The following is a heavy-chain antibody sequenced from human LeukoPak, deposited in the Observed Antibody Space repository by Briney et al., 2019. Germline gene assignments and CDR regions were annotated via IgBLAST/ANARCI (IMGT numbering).Heavy chain of an antibody. CDR1: GFTFSSYW. Sequence: PGGSLRLSCAASGFTFSSYWMSWVRQAPGKGLEWVANIKQDGSEKYYVDSVKGRFTISRDNAKNSLYLQMNSLRAEDTAVYYCAGDRSDCYYDSSGYYTRFDYWGQGTLVTVSS. CDR2: IKQDGSEK. J-gene: IGHJ4*02. D-gene: IGHD3-22*01. CDR3: AGDRSDCYYDSSGYYTRFDY. V-gene: IGHV3-7*01.